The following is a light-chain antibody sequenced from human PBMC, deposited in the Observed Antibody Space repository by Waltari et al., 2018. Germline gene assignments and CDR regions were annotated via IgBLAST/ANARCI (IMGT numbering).Light chain of an antibody. Sequence: QSALTQPASVSGSPGQSITISCTGTSSDVGFYHYLSWYQQYPGKAPKLIIYDVFQRPSGVSNRFSGSKSGNTASLTISGLQTEDEGDYYCNSYTGSSSWVFGGGTKLTVL. J-gene: IGLJ3*02. CDR1: SSDVGFYHY. CDR3: NSYTGSSSWV. V-gene: IGLV2-14*03. CDR2: DVF.